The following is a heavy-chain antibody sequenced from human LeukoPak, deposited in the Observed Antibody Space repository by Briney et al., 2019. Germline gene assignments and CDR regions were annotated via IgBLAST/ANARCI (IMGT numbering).Heavy chain of an antibody. Sequence: ASVKVSCKASGYTFTSYGISWVRQAPGQGLEWMGWISAYNGNTNYAQKLQGRVTMTTDTSTSTAYMELRSLRSDDTAVYYCARTYYYGSGSYSPNYWGQGTPVTVSS. CDR1: GYTFTSYG. CDR3: ARTYYYGSGSYSPNY. V-gene: IGHV1-18*04. D-gene: IGHD3-10*01. J-gene: IGHJ4*02. CDR2: ISAYNGNT.